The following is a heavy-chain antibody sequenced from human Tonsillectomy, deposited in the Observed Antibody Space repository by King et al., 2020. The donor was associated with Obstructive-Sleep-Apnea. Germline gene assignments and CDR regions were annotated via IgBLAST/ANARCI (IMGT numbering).Heavy chain of an antibody. D-gene: IGHD3-22*01. CDR1: GFTFSSYW. CDR2: INSDGSGT. CDR3: ARTYYYDSSGYYPHWYFDL. V-gene: IGHV3-74*01. J-gene: IGHJ2*01. Sequence: VQLVESGGGLVQPGGSLRLSCAASGFTFSSYWMDWVRQAPGKGRGWVSRINSDGSGTSYGDSVKGPFTISRDNAKNTRYLQMNSLRAEDTAVYYCARTYYYDSSGYYPHWYFDLWGRGTLVTVSS.